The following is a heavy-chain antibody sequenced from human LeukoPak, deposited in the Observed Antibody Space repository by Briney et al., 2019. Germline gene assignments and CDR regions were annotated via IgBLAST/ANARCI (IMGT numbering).Heavy chain of an antibody. J-gene: IGHJ4*02. Sequence: GGSLRLSCAASGFTFSSYWMHWVRQAPGKGLVWVSRMDSDGSTTNYADSVKGRFTISRDNAKNTLYLHINSLRAEDTAVYYCARDSAAAAGTPDYWGQGTLVTVSS. CDR1: GFTFSSYW. CDR3: ARDSAAAAGTPDY. D-gene: IGHD6-13*01. CDR2: MDSDGSTT. V-gene: IGHV3-74*01.